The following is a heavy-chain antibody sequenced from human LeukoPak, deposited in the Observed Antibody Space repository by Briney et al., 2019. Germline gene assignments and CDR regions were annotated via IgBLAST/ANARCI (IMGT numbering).Heavy chain of an antibody. CDR1: GGSISSGGYY. J-gene: IGHJ5*02. CDR2: IYYSGST. Sequence: SETLSLTCTVSGGSISSGGYYWSWIRQHPGKGLEWIGYIYYSGSTYYNPSLKSRVTISVDTSKNQFSLKLSSVTAADTAVYYCARQVGATTSRWFDPWGQGTLVTVSS. CDR3: ARQVGATTSRWFDP. V-gene: IGHV4-31*03. D-gene: IGHD1-26*01.